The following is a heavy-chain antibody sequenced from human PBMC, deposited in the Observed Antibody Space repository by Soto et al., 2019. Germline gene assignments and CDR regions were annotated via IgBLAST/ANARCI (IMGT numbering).Heavy chain of an antibody. CDR3: ARWNCTNGVCYYGMDV. CDR1: GASTSSGGHF. J-gene: IGHJ6*02. CDR2: IYYSGST. D-gene: IGHD2-8*01. Sequence: SETLSLTWTVTGASTSSGGHFWSWIRQHPGKGLEWIGYIYYSGSTYYNPSLKSRVTISVDTSKNQFSLKLSSVTAADTAVYYCARWNCTNGVCYYGMDVWGQGTTVT. V-gene: IGHV4-31*02.